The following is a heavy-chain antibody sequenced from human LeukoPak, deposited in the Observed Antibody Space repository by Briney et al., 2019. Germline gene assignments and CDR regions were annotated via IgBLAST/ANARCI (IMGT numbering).Heavy chain of an antibody. CDR3: ARDQDSLVRGVIGY. CDR2: INPNSGGT. V-gene: IGHV1-2*02. CDR1: GYTFTGYY. Sequence: ASVKVSCKASGYTFTGYYMHWVRQAPGQGLEWMGWINPNSGGTNYAQKFQGRVTMTTDTSTSTAYMELGSLGSGDTAVYYCARDQDSLVRGVIGYWGQGTLVTVSS. J-gene: IGHJ4*02. D-gene: IGHD3-10*01.